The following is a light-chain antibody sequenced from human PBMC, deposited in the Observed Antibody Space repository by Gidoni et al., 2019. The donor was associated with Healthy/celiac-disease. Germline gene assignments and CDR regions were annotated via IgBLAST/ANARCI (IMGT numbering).Light chain of an antibody. CDR3: AAWDDSLNGQVV. J-gene: IGLJ2*01. CDR2: SNN. V-gene: IGLV1-44*01. Sequence: QSVLTQPPSASGTPGQRVTISCSGSSSNIGSNTVNWYQQLPGTAPNLLIYSNNQRPSGVSDRFSGSKSGTSASLAISGLQSEDEADYYCAAWDDSLNGQVVFGGGTKLTVL. CDR1: SSNIGSNT.